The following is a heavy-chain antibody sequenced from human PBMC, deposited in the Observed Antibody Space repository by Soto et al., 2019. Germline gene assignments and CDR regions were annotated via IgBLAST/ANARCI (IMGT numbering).Heavy chain of an antibody. V-gene: IGHV4-59*08. J-gene: IGHJ4*02. D-gene: IGHD3-10*01. CDR3: ARHFPSYYGSGSLDY. CDR1: GGSISSYY. Sequence: SETLSLTCTVSGGSISSYYWSWIRQPPGKGLEWIGYIYYSGSTNYNPSLKSRVTISVDTSKNQFSLKLSSVTAADTAVYYCARHFPSYYGSGSLDYGGQGTLVTVSS. CDR2: IYYSGST.